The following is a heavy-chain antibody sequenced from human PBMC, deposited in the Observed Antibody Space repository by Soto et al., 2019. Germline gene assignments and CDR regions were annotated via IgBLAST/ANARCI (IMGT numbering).Heavy chain of an antibody. D-gene: IGHD3-22*01. CDR2: IFPSDSDT. Sequence: GESLKISCRTSGYIFTSYWIAWVRQMPGKGLEWMGIIFPSDSDTRYSPSFQGQVPISADRSTSTVFLQWASLKASDTAVYFCARKDKSGYFNWFDPWGQGTLVTVSS. CDR3: ARKDKSGYFNWFDP. J-gene: IGHJ5*02. CDR1: GYIFTSYW. V-gene: IGHV5-51*01.